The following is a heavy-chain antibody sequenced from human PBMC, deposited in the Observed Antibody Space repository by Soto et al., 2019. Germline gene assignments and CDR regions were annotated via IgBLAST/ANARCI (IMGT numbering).Heavy chain of an antibody. J-gene: IGHJ6*03. CDR2: ISSSSSYI. V-gene: IGHV3-21*01. Sequence: GGSLRLSCAASGFTFSSYSMNWVRQAPGKGLEWVSSISSSSSYIYYADSVKGRFTISRDNAKNSLYLQMNSLRAEDTAVYYCARAYAGERYYYYYMDVWGKGTTVTVSS. CDR3: ARAYAGERYYYYYMDV. CDR1: GFTFSSYS. D-gene: IGHD2-21*01.